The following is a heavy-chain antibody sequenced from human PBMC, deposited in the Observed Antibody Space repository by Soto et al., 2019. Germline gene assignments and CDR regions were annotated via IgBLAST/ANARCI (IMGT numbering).Heavy chain of an antibody. J-gene: IGHJ4*02. CDR2: IKNKDNSYTT. Sequence: VQLVESGGGLVQPGGSLRLSCAASGFIFSDHYMDWVRQAPGKGLEWVGRIKNKDNSYTTEYAAAVKGRFTISRYDSKNSLYQQMNRLKTEDKAVYYWNRSSLVRDTGGRYFDYWGQGALLTVSS. CDR3: NRSSLVRDTGGRYFDY. D-gene: IGHD1-26*01. V-gene: IGHV3-72*01. CDR1: GFIFSDHY.